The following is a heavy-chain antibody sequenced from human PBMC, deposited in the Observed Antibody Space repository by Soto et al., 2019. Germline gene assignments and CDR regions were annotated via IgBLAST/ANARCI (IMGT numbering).Heavy chain of an antibody. J-gene: IGHJ6*02. CDR3: TAPTVTTPGYYYGADV. CDR2: ISAYNGNT. Sequence: ASVKVSCKASGYTFTSYGISWVRQAPGQGLEWMGWISAYNGNTNYAQKLQGRVTMTTDTSTSTAYMELSSLRSDDTGVYYCTAPTVTTPGYYYGADVWGQGTTVTVSS. V-gene: IGHV1-18*01. CDR1: GYTFTSYG. D-gene: IGHD4-17*01.